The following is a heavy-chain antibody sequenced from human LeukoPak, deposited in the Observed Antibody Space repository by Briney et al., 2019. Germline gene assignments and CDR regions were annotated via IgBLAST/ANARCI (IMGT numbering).Heavy chain of an antibody. CDR1: GGSISSSY. CDR2: ISYSGTT. J-gene: IGHJ5*02. V-gene: IGHV4-59*08. CDR3: ARREVEMRASASGNWLGP. D-gene: IGHD3-10*01. Sequence: SETLSPTCTVSGGSISSSYWNWVRQPPGKGLEWIGRISYSGTTNYNPSLKSRVTISSDTSKNQLSLKLTSVTAADTAVYYCARREVEMRASASGNWLGPWGQGTLVTVSS.